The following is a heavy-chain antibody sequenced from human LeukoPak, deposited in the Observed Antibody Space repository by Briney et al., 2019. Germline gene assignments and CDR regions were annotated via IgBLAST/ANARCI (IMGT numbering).Heavy chain of an antibody. V-gene: IGHV4-34*01. CDR1: GGSFSGYY. D-gene: IGHD2-21*02. J-gene: IGHJ2*01. CDR2: INHSGST. CDR3: ARASHCGGDCHTYWYFDL. Sequence: PSETLSLTCAVYGGSFSGYYWSWIRQPPGKGLEWIGEINHSGSTNYNPSLKSRVTISVDTSKNQFSLKMSSVTAANTAVYYCARASHCGGDCHTYWYFDLWGRGTLVTVSS.